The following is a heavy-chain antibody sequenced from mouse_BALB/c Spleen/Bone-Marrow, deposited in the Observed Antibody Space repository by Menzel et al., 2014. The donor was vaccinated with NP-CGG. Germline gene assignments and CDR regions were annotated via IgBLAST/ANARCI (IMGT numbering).Heavy chain of an antibody. D-gene: IGHD1-1*01. Sequence: EAQLVESGPDLVKPGASVKISCKASGYSFSGYFMNWVKQSHGKSLEWIGRINPYNGESFYNQMFKDKATLTVDKSSTTAHMDLLSLTSEDSAVYYCGRGGTVVTKGSTYWYFDLWGAGTTVTVSS. CDR3: GRGGTVVTKGSTYWYFDL. J-gene: IGHJ1*01. CDR1: GYSFSGYF. V-gene: IGHV1-37*01. CDR2: INPYNGES.